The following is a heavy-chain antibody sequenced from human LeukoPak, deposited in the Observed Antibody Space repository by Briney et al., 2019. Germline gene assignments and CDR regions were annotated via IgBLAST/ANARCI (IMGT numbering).Heavy chain of an antibody. V-gene: IGHV3-21*01. CDR2: ITPSSTYI. J-gene: IGHJ4*02. CDR3: ARNLNSPIAVAGSDY. Sequence: PGGSLRLSCAASGFTFSNSDMEWVRQAPGKGLEWVSSITPSSTYIYYAESMRGRFTVSRDNAKNSLYLQMNSLTAEDTAVYNCARNLNSPIAVAGSDYWGQGTLVTVSS. D-gene: IGHD6-19*01. CDR1: GFTFSNSD.